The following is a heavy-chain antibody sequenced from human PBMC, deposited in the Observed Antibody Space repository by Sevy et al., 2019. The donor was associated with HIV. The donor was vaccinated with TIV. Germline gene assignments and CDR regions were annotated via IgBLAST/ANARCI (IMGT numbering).Heavy chain of an antibody. CDR3: ARDIDSSGRYYFDY. Sequence: GGSLRLSCAASGFTFSDYYMSWIRQAPGKGLEWISYISSSGSTIYYADSVKGRFTISRDNAKNSLYLQMNSLRAEDTAMYYCARDIDSSGRYYFDYWGQGTLVTVSS. CDR2: ISSSGSTI. V-gene: IGHV3-11*01. J-gene: IGHJ4*02. D-gene: IGHD3-22*01. CDR1: GFTFSDYY.